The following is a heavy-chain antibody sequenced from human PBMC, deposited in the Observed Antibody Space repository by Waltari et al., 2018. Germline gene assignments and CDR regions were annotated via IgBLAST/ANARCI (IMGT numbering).Heavy chain of an antibody. CDR3: ARDRGSSSGWFDY. CDR2: TYTSGST. Sequence: QVQLQESGPGLVKPSETLSLTCTVSGGSISSYSWSWLRHPAGKGLEWIGRTYTSGSTNYNPSLKSRVTMSVDTSKNQFSLKLSSVTAADTAVYYCARDRGSSSGWFDYWGQGTLVTVSS. J-gene: IGHJ4*02. CDR1: GGSISSYS. V-gene: IGHV4-4*07. D-gene: IGHD6-19*01.